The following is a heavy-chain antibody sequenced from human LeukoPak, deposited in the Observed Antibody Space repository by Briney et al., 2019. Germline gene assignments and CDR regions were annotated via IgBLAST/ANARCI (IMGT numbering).Heavy chain of an antibody. V-gene: IGHV3-33*01. D-gene: IGHD3-22*01. J-gene: IGHJ1*01. Sequence: PGWSLRLSCAASGFTFSNYGMHWVRQAPGKGLEWVAVIWYDGSNKYYADSVKGRFTISRDNSKNTLYLQMNSLRAEDTAVYYCARGDYYDSSGYSQYFQHWGQGTLVTVSS. CDR2: IWYDGSNK. CDR3: ARGDYYDSSGYSQYFQH. CDR1: GFTFSNYG.